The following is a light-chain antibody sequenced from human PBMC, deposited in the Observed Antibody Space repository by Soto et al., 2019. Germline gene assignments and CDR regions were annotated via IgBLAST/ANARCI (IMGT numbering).Light chain of an antibody. Sequence: QPVLTQSSSASASLGSSVKLTCTLSSGHSSYIIAWHQQQPGKAPRYLMKLEGSGSYNKGSGVPDRFSGSSSGADRYLTISNLQSEDEADYYCETWDSNIVGFGGGTKLTVL. CDR2: LEGSGSY. J-gene: IGLJ2*01. CDR1: SGHSSYI. V-gene: IGLV4-60*03. CDR3: ETWDSNIVG.